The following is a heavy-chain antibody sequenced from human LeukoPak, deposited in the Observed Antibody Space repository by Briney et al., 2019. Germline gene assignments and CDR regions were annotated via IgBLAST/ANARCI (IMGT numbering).Heavy chain of an antibody. Sequence: SVKVSCKASGGTFSSYAISWVRQAPGQGLEWMGRIIPIFGIANYAQKFQGRVTITADKSTSTAYVELSSLRSEDTAVYYCASQGVDYYDSSRDAFDIWGQGTMVTVSS. CDR3: ASQGVDYYDSSRDAFDI. CDR2: IIPIFGIA. J-gene: IGHJ3*02. V-gene: IGHV1-69*04. CDR1: GGTFSSYA. D-gene: IGHD3-22*01.